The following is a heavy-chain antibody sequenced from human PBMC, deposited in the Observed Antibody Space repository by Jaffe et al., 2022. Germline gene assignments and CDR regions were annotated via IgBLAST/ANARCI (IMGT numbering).Heavy chain of an antibody. J-gene: IGHJ4*02. D-gene: IGHD6-19*01. CDR3: AKDMRSSGWYYFDY. V-gene: IGHV3-9*01. Sequence: EVQLVESGGGLVQPGRSLRLSCAASDFTFDDYAMHWVRQAPGKGLEWVSGISWNSGSIGYADSVKGRFTISRDNAKNSLYLQMNSLRAEDTALYYCAKDMRSSGWYYFDYWGQGTLVTVSS. CDR1: DFTFDDYA. CDR2: ISWNSGSI.